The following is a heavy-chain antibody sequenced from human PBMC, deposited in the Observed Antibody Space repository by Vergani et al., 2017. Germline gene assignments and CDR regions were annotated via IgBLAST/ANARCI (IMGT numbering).Heavy chain of an antibody. CDR2: IYYSGST. D-gene: IGHD2-2*01. CDR1: GGSISSSSYY. J-gene: IGHJ4*02. CDR3: ARHGDIVVVPAASFDY. Sequence: QLQLQESGPGLVKPSETLSLTCTVSGGSISSSSYYWGWIRQPPGKGLEWIGSIYYSGSTYYNPSLKSRVTMSVDTSKNQFSLKLSSVTAADTAVYYCARHGDIVVVPAASFDYWGQGTLVTVSS. V-gene: IGHV4-39*01.